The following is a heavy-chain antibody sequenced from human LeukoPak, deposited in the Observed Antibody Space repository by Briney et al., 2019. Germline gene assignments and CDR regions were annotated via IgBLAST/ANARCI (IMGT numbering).Heavy chain of an antibody. V-gene: IGHV1-69*05. J-gene: IGHJ4*02. Sequence: GASVKVSCKASGGSFSRYAISWVRQAPGQGLGWMGGIIPIFGTANYAQKFQGRVTMTRDTSTSTVYMELSSLRSEDTAVYYCARGPGSSSVREGGDYFDYWGQGTLVTVSP. CDR2: IIPIFGTA. CDR1: GGSFSRYA. CDR3: ARGPGSSSVREGGDYFDY. D-gene: IGHD3-16*01.